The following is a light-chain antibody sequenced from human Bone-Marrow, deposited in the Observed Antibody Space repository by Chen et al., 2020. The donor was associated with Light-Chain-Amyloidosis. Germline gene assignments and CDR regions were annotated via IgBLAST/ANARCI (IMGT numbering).Light chain of an antibody. J-gene: IGKJ4*01. Sequence: DIVLTQSPGTLSLSPGEGANLSCRASQTISSNYLTWYQQKFGQAPRLLIYRSSSRATGIPDRFTGSGSGTDFTLTINRLEPEDFAMYYCQQYGTSPLTFGGGTKVEIK. CDR2: RSS. V-gene: IGKV3-20*01. CDR3: QQYGTSPLT. CDR1: QTISSNY.